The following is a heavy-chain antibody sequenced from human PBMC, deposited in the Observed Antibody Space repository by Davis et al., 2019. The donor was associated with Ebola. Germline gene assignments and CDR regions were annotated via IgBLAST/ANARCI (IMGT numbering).Heavy chain of an antibody. J-gene: IGHJ6*04. V-gene: IGHV1-8*02. CDR1: GHTFTNYD. D-gene: IGHD3-16*01. Sequence: AASVKVSCKASGHTFTNYDINWVRQATGQGLEWMGWMNPNSGNTGYAQKFQGRVTMTRNTSISTAYMELSSLRSEDTAVYYCASGLWGSRGMDVWGKGTTVTVSS. CDR3: ASGLWGSRGMDV. CDR2: MNPNSGNT.